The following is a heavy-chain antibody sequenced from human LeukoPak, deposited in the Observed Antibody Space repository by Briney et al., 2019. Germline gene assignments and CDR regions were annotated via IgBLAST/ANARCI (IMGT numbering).Heavy chain of an antibody. Sequence: GGSLRLSCAAAGFTFSSNATSWVRQPPGKGLEWVSGISGSGGSTHYADSVKGRFTISRDKSKNTLYLQMNSLRVEDTAVYYCAKLESPYNYYGMDVWGQGTTVTVS. CDR1: GFTFSSNA. CDR2: ISGSGGST. D-gene: IGHD3-3*01. V-gene: IGHV3-23*01. CDR3: AKLESPYNYYGMDV. J-gene: IGHJ6*02.